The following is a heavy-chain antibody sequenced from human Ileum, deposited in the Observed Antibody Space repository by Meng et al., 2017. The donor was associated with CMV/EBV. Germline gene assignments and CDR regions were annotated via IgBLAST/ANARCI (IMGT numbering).Heavy chain of an antibody. CDR3: AKDDFRSSYFDY. CDR2: IYSGGST. D-gene: IGHD3/OR15-3a*01. J-gene: IGHJ4*02. V-gene: IGHV3-53*01. CDR1: GFTVSSNY. Sequence: GGSLRLSCAASGFTVSSNYMSWVRQAPGKGLEWASVIYSGGSTYYADSVKGRFTVTRDNSKNTPYLGMNRLGAEDTAVYYCAKDDFRSSYFDYWGQGTLVTVSS.